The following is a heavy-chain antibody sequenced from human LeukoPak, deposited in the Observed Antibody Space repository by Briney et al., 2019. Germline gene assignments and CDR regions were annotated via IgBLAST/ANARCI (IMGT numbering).Heavy chain of an antibody. CDR3: ARGGSSGGSCYSCFSPDY. CDR2: INPNSGGT. D-gene: IGHD2-15*01. Sequence: ASVTVSCKASGYTFTGYYMHWVRQAPGQGLEWMGWINPNSGGTNYAQKFQGRVTMTRDTSISAAYMELSRLRSDDTAVYYCARGGSSGGSCYSCFSPDYWGQGTLVTVSS. V-gene: IGHV1-2*02. CDR1: GYTFTGYY. J-gene: IGHJ4*02.